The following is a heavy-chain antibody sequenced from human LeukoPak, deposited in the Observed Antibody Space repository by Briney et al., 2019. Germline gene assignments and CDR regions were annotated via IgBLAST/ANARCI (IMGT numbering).Heavy chain of an antibody. Sequence: GGSLRLSCAASGFTFSSFSMNWVRQAPGKGLEWVAYIRYDAGNIYHADSVKGRFTISRDNSKNTLYLQMNSLRVEDRAVYFCAKTAAGSSYYFDYWGQGTLVTVSS. J-gene: IGHJ4*02. CDR2: IRYDAGNI. CDR1: GFTFSSFS. CDR3: AKTAAGSSYYFDY. V-gene: IGHV3-30*02. D-gene: IGHD6-13*01.